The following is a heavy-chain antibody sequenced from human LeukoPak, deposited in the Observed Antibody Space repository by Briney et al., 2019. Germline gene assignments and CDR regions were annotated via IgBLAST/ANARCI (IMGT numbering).Heavy chain of an antibody. D-gene: IGHD3-10*01. J-gene: IGHJ4*02. CDR2: MWYDGSNK. V-gene: IGHV3-33*01. CDR3: ARGFSGGDYLDY. Sequence: GGSLRLSCAASGFTSSSYGMHWVRQAPGKGLEWVAVMWYDGSNKYYADSVKGRFTISRDNSKNTLYLQMNSLRAEDTAVYYCARGFSGGDYLDYWGQGTLVTVSS. CDR1: GFTSSSYG.